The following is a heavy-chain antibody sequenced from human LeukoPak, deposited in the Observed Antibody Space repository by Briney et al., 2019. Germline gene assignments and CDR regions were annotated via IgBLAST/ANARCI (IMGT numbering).Heavy chain of an antibody. Sequence: GASVKVSCKASGYSFTTYDINWVRQAPGQGLEWMGWMNPNSGNTGYAQRFQGRVTMTRDTSISTAYMELNSLTSEDTAVYYCAKNVRDTGTFDYWGQGTLVTVSS. CDR2: MNPNSGNT. V-gene: IGHV1-8*01. CDR1: GYSFTTYD. D-gene: IGHD5-18*01. J-gene: IGHJ4*02. CDR3: AKNVRDTGTFDY.